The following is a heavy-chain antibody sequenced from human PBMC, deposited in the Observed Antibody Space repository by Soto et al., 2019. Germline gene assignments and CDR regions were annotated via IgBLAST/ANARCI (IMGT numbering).Heavy chain of an antibody. J-gene: IGHJ1*01. CDR2: IYYSGST. Sequence: PSETLSLTCTVSGDSISRYYWSWIRQPPGKGLEWIGYIYYSGSTNYNPSLKSRVTISVDTSESQFSLRLTSVTAADTAVYYCASGPYEYLQHWGQGALVTVSS. CDR3: ASGPYEYLQH. CDR1: GDSISRYY. V-gene: IGHV4-59*12.